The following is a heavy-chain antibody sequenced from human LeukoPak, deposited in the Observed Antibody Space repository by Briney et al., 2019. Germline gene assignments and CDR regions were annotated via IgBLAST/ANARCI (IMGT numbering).Heavy chain of an antibody. CDR2: INPNSGGT. V-gene: IGHV1-2*04. CDR1: GYTFTNDN. Sequence: ASVKVSCKASGYTFTNDNINWVRQAPGQGLEWMGWINPNSGGTNYAQKFQGWVTMTRDTSISTAYMELSRLRSDDTAVYYCARGENCSGGSCYGSIDYWGQGTLVTVSS. D-gene: IGHD2-15*01. CDR3: ARGENCSGGSCYGSIDY. J-gene: IGHJ4*02.